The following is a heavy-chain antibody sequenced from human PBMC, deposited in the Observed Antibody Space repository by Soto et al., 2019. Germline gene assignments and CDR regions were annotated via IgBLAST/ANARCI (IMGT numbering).Heavy chain of an antibody. D-gene: IGHD3-22*01. Sequence: SEALSLTCTVPCGSLSRFSYDLSWIRQLPVMGLEGIGYIYYSGSTNYNPSLKSRFTISVDTSKNQFSLKLSSVTAADTAVYYCASLYDSSGYYPDAFDIWGQGTMVT. CDR1: CGSLSRFSYD. J-gene: IGHJ3*02. V-gene: IGHV4-61*01. CDR2: IYYSGST. CDR3: ASLYDSSGYYPDAFDI.